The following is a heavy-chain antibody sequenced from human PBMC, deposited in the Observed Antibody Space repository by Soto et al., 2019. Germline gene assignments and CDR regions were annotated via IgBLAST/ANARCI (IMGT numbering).Heavy chain of an antibody. CDR3: ARLARRHLGFGI. V-gene: IGHV4-61*08. CDR2: IYYSGST. Sequence: SVGYGGSCIRQTPGKGLEWIGYIYYSGSTNYNPSLKSRVTISVDTSKNQFSLKLSSVTAADTAVYCCARLARRHLGFGIWA. CDR1: SVGYG. J-gene: IGHJ3*02. D-gene: IGHD3-10*01.